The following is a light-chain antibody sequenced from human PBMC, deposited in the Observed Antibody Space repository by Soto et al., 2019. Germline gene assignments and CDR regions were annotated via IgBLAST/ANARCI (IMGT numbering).Light chain of an antibody. CDR3: QQYCSSPLFT. J-gene: IGKJ5*01. Sequence: EIVLTQSPGTLSLSPGERATLSCRASQSVSSSYLAWYQQKPGQAPRLLIYGASSRATGIPDRFSGSGSGTKYTLTISRLEPEDYAVYYCQQYCSSPLFTFGQGTKLEIK. CDR2: GAS. V-gene: IGKV3-20*01. CDR1: QSVSSSY.